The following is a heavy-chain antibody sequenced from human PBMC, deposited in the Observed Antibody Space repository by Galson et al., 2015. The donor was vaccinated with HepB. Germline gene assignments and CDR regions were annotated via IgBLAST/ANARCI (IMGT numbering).Heavy chain of an antibody. CDR3: ARSTWTQPTDY. Sequence: SPRLSCAASGFTFSSYGMNWVRQAPGKGLEWVSYISSSRSNIYYADSVKGRFTISRDNAKNSLYLQMYSLRAEDTAVYYCARSTWTQPTDYWGQGTLVTVSS. J-gene: IGHJ4*02. CDR1: GFTFSSYG. V-gene: IGHV3-48*04. CDR2: ISSSRSNI. D-gene: IGHD5/OR15-5a*01.